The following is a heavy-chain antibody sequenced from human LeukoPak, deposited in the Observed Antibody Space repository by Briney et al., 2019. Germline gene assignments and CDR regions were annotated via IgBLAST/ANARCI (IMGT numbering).Heavy chain of an antibody. CDR2: ISAYNGNT. D-gene: IGHD6-19*01. CDR3: ARDGGWYRRGLDHYYYYMDV. J-gene: IGHJ6*03. Sequence: GSVKVSCKASGYTFTSYGISWVRQAPGQGLEWMGWISAYNGNTNYAQKLQGRVTMTTDTSTSTAYMELRSLRSDDTAVYYCARDGGWYRRGLDHYYYYMDVWGKGTTVIVSS. CDR1: GYTFTSYG. V-gene: IGHV1-18*01.